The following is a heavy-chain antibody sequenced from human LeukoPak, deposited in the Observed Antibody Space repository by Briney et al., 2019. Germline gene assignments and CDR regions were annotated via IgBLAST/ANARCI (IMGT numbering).Heavy chain of an antibody. CDR1: GFTFSNYW. CDR2: IKQDGSEK. J-gene: IGHJ4*02. Sequence: GGSLRLSCAASGFTFSNYWMSWVRQAPGKGLEWVANIKQDGSEKYYVDSVKGRFTISRDNAKNSLYLQMNSLRAEDTAVYYCARDIAVRGVWGQGTLVTVSS. CDR3: ARDIAVRGV. D-gene: IGHD3-10*01. V-gene: IGHV3-7*03.